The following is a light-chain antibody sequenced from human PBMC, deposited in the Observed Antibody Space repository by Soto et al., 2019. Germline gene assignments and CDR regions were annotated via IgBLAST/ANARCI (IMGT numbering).Light chain of an antibody. J-gene: IGKJ2*01. CDR3: QQRSNWPRT. CDR2: EAS. CDR1: QSVSSY. Sequence: EIVLTQSPATLSSSPGERATLSCRASQSVSSYLAWYQQKPGQAPRLLIYEASNRATGIPARFSGSGSGTDFTLTISSLEPEDFAVYYCQQRSNWPRTFGQGTKLEIK. V-gene: IGKV3-11*01.